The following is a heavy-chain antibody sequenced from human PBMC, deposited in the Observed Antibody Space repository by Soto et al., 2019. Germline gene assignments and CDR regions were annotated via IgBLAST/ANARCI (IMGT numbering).Heavy chain of an antibody. CDR2: IYYSGST. CDR3: ARDPTP. V-gene: IGHV4-31*03. Sequence: SETLSLTCTVSGGSISSGGYHWSWIRQHPGKGLEWIGYIYYSGSTYYNPSPKSRVSISVDTSKNQFSLKLSSVTAADTAVYYCARDPTPWGQGTLVTVSS. CDR1: GGSISSGGYH. J-gene: IGHJ5*02.